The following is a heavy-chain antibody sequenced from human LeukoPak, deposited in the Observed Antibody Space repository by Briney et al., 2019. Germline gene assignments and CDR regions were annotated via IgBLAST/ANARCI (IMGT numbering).Heavy chain of an antibody. CDR1: GYTFTRYA. D-gene: IGHD3-22*01. V-gene: IGHV7-4-1*02. J-gene: IGHJ3*02. CDR2: INTNTGNP. CDR3: ARTEYDYNSSGFNVFDI. Sequence: ASVKVSCKASGYTFTRYALNWVRQAPGQGLEWMGWINTNTGNPTYAQGFTGRFVFSLDTSVSTAYLQISSLKAEDTAVYYCARTEYDYNSSGFNVFDIWGQGTMVTVSS.